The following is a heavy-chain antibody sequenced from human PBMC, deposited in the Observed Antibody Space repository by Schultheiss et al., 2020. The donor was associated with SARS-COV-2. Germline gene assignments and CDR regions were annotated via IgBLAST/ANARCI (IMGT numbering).Heavy chain of an antibody. J-gene: IGHJ2*01. V-gene: IGHV3-13*05. D-gene: IGHD3-22*01. CDR3: ARGPPSYYYDSSGSWGGDFDL. CDR2: IGTAGDP. CDR1: GFTFSSYD. Sequence: GGSLRLSCAASGFTFSSYDMHWVRQATGKGLEWVSAIGTAGDPYYPGSVKGRFTISRDNAKNSLYLQMNSLRAEDTAVYYCARGPPSYYYDSSGSWGGDFDLWGRGTLVTVSS.